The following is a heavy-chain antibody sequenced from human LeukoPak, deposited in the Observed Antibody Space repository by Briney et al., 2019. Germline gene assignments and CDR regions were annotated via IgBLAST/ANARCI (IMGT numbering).Heavy chain of an antibody. CDR2: IYYSGST. J-gene: IGHJ4*02. V-gene: IGHV4-59*08. CDR3: ARGGWSVDY. Sequence: SETLSLTCTVSGGSIGNHYWSWVRQPPRKGLEWIGYIYYSGSTNYNPSLKSRVTLSVDTSKNQFSLRLSSVAAADTAVYFCARGGWSVDYWGQGALVTVSS. D-gene: IGHD6-19*01. CDR1: GGSIGNHY.